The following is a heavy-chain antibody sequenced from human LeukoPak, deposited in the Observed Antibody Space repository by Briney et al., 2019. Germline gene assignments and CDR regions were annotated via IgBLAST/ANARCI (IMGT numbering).Heavy chain of an antibody. D-gene: IGHD6-19*01. CDR3: AKDHASRYSSDWSDFDH. V-gene: IGHV3-30*18. Sequence: GGSLRLSCAASGFMFGSFAMHWVRQAPGKGLEWVAAISYDGINKYYPDSVKGRFTISRDNSKNTLYLQMNSLRAEDTAVYYCAKDHASRYSSDWSDFDHWGQGTLVTVSS. CDR2: ISYDGINK. CDR1: GFMFGSFA. J-gene: IGHJ4*02.